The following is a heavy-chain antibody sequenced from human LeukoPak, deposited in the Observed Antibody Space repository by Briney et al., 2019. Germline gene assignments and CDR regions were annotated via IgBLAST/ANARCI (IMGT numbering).Heavy chain of an antibody. Sequence: GGSLRLSCAASGFTLSSYAMSWVRQAPGKGLEWVSTIIGSGGSTYYADSGKGRFTVSRDNSKNTLYLQMNSLRAEDTAVYYCAKDRTYCTNAICYNAFDIWGQGTMITVSS. V-gene: IGHV3-23*01. CDR1: GFTLSSYA. CDR2: IIGSGGST. D-gene: IGHD2-8*01. J-gene: IGHJ3*02. CDR3: AKDRTYCTNAICYNAFDI.